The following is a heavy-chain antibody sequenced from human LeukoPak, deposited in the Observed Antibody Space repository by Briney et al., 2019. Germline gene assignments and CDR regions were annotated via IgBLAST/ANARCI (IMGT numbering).Heavy chain of an antibody. CDR3: AAGTYGSGSYYNELSFDY. V-gene: IGHV1-58*02. CDR1: GFTFTSSA. D-gene: IGHD3-10*01. Sequence: SAKVSCKASGFTFTSSAMQWVRQARGQRLEWIGWIVVGSGNTNYAQKFQERVTITRDMSTSTAYMELSSLRSEDTAVYYCAAGTYGSGSYYNELSFDYWGQGTLVTVSS. J-gene: IGHJ4*02. CDR2: IVVGSGNT.